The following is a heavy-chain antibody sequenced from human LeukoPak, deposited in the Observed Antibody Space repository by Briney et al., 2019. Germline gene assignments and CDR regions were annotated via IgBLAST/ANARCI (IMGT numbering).Heavy chain of an antibody. J-gene: IGHJ6*01. Sequence: GGSETLSCVASGFTFSIYSMNWVRQAPGKGLEWISYISSSSGTIYYEDTVKGRFTISRDNAKKLLYLQMNSLRDEDTAVYYCASMGGDVWGHRVTVSASS. V-gene: IGHV3-48*02. CDR2: ISSSSGTI. D-gene: IGHD2/OR15-2a*01. CDR3: ASMGGDV. CDR1: GFTFSIYS.